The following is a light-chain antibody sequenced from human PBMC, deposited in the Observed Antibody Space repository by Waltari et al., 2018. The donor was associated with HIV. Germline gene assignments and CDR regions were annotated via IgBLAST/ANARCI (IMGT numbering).Light chain of an antibody. CDR1: HRVVDRSKNENY. CDR2: WAY. Sequence: IVMTRSPDSRAVSLGERATLNCKSSHRVVDRSKNENYLTWYRQTPGQPPKLLLYWAYPRGSGVPDRFSGRGSGTSCTLTISSLQPEDVAVYYCQQYYNAPFTSGPGT. CDR3: QQYYNAPFT. V-gene: IGKV4-1*01. J-gene: IGKJ3*01.